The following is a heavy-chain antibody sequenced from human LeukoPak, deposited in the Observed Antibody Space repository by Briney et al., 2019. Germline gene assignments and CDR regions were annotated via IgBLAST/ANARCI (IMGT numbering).Heavy chain of an antibody. CDR3: ACLATRYYDSSGPNADY. D-gene: IGHD3-22*01. Sequence: GGSLRLSCAVSGITFSSYWMHWVRHAPGRGLLWVSRINTQGTYTNYADSVKGRFTISRDNSKNTLYLQMNSLRAEDTAVYYCACLATRYYDSSGPNADYWGQGTLVTVSS. J-gene: IGHJ4*02. CDR1: GITFSSYW. CDR2: INTQGTYT. V-gene: IGHV3-74*01.